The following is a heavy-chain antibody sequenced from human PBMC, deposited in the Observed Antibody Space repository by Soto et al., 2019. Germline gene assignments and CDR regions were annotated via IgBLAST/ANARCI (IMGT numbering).Heavy chain of an antibody. CDR1: GFTFSSYG. V-gene: IGHV3-33*01. CDR3: ARGMVRGPTWIAP. Sequence: VQLVESGGGVVQPGRSLRLSCAASGFTFSSYGMHWVRQAPGKGLEWVAAISYDGSNKYFVDSVKGRFTISRDNSENTLYLQINSLRAEDTAVYYCARGMVRGPTWIAPWGQGTLVSVSS. CDR2: ISYDGSNK. J-gene: IGHJ5*02. D-gene: IGHD3-10*01.